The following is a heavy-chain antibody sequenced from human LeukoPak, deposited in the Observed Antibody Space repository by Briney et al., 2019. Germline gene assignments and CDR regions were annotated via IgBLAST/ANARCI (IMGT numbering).Heavy chain of an antibody. CDR3: ARGIQLWGISGMHGYFDL. CDR1: GFTVSSNY. CDR2: IYGGGST. Sequence: PGGSLRLSCAASGFTVSSNYMNWVRQAPGKGLEWVSVIYGGGSTYYADSVKGRFTISRDNSKNTLYLQMNSLRAEDTAVYYCARGIQLWGISGMHGYFDLWGRGTLVTVSS. V-gene: IGHV3-53*01. D-gene: IGHD5-18*01. J-gene: IGHJ2*01.